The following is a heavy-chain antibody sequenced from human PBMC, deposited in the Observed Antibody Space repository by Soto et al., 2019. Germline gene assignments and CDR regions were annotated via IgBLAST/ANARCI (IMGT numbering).Heavy chain of an antibody. D-gene: IGHD5-18*01. V-gene: IGHV4-59*01. J-gene: IGHJ4*02. Sequence: SETLSLTCTVSGASISSYYWSWIRQPPGKGLEWIGYIYYSGSTNYNPSLKSRVTISVDTSKNQFSLKVSSVTATDTAVYYCARMSNVDTAMVLDYWGQGTLVTVSS. CDR3: ARMSNVDTAMVLDY. CDR2: IYYSGST. CDR1: GASISSYY.